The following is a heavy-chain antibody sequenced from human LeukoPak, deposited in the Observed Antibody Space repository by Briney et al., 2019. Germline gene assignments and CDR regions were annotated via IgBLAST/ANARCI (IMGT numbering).Heavy chain of an antibody. CDR2: ISHSGTNI. V-gene: IGHV3-48*03. Sequence: GGSLRLSCAASGFTFSSYEMNWVHQAPVKGLEWVSYISHSGTNIYYADSVKGQFTISRDNAKNSLYLQMNSLRAEDTAVYYCARPGSRGWYVNFDYWGQGTLVTVSS. CDR3: ARPGSRGWYVNFDY. D-gene: IGHD6-19*01. J-gene: IGHJ4*02. CDR1: GFTFSSYE.